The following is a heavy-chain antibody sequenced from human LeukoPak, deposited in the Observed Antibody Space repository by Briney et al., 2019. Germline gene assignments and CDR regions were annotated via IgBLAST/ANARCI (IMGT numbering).Heavy chain of an antibody. V-gene: IGHV1-69*13. CDR2: IIPIFGTA. CDR3: ARDRIRGVNKFDP. CDR1: GGTFSSYA. Sequence: SVKVSCKASGGTFSSYAISWVRQAPGQGLEWMGGIIPIFGTANYAQKFQGRVSITADESTSTAYVELSSLRSEDTAVYYCARDRIRGVNKFDPWGQGTLVTVSS. J-gene: IGHJ5*02. D-gene: IGHD3-10*01.